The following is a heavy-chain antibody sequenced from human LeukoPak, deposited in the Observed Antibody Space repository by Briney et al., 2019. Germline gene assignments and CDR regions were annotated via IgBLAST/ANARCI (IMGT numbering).Heavy chain of an antibody. CDR2: IYTSGST. V-gene: IGHV4-61*02. J-gene: IGHJ3*02. CDR3: ARDQYYDSSGLGI. CDR1: GGSLSSGSYY. Sequence: PSQTLSLTCTVSGGSLSSGSYYWSWLRQPAGTGLEWIGRIYTSGSTNYNPSLKSRVTISVDTSKNQFSLKLSSVTAADTAVYYCARDQYYDSSGLGIWGQGTMVTVSS. D-gene: IGHD3-22*01.